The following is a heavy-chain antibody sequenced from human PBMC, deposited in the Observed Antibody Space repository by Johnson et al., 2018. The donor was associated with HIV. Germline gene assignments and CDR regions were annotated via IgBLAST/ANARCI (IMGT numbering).Heavy chain of an antibody. V-gene: IGHV3-30*04. CDR3: AKDLRTVKAFDI. CDR1: GFTFSSYA. J-gene: IGHJ3*02. CDR2: LSYDGSNK. Sequence: QVQLVESGGGVVQPGRSLRLSCAASGFTFSSYAMHWVRQAPGKGLERVAVLSYDGSNKYHADSVKGRFTISRDNSKNTLYLQMNSLRAEDTAVYYCAKDLRTVKAFDIWGQGTMVTVSS. D-gene: IGHD4-17*01.